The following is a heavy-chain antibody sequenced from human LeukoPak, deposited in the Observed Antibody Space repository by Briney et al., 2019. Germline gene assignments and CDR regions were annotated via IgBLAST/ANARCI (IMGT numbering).Heavy chain of an antibody. V-gene: IGHV3-30*18. CDR3: AKPITLISSSSGAFDY. CDR1: GFTFSSYG. D-gene: IGHD3-22*01. J-gene: IGHJ4*02. CDR2: ISYDGGNK. Sequence: GGSLRLSCAASGFTFSSYGMHWVRQAPGKGLEWVAVISYDGGNKYYADSVKGRFTISRDNSKNTLYLQMNSLRAEDTAVYYCAKPITLISSSSGAFDYWGQGTLVTVSS.